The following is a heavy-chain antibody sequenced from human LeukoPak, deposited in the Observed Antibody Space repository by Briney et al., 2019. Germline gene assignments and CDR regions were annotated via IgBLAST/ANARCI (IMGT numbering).Heavy chain of an antibody. J-gene: IGHJ6*03. CDR1: GGSFSGYY. CDR3: ARAISYYDFWSGLLESYYYYYMDV. V-gene: IGHV4-34*01. D-gene: IGHD3-3*01. CDR2: INHSGST. Sequence: SGTLSLTCAVYGGSFSGYYWSWIRQPPGKGLEWIGEINHSGSTNYNPSLKSRVTISVDTSKNQFSLKLSSVTAADTAVYYCARAISYYDFWSGLLESYYYYYMDVWGKGTTVTVSS.